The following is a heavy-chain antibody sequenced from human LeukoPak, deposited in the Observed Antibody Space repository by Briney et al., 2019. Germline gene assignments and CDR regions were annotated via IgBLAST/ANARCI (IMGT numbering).Heavy chain of an antibody. CDR3: ARVPDTAMVGHLDY. J-gene: IGHJ4*02. D-gene: IGHD5-18*01. CDR1: GGSISNYY. V-gene: IGHV4-59*01. Sequence: PSETLSLTCTVSGGSISNYYWSWIRQPPGKGLEWIGYIYYSGSTNYNPTNYNPSLKSRVTISVDTSKNQFSLKLSSVTAADTAVYYCARVPDTAMVGHLDYWGQGTLVTVSS. CDR2: IYYSGSTNYNPT.